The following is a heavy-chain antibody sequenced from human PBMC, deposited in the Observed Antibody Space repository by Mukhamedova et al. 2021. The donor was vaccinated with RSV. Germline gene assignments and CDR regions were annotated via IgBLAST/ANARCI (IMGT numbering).Heavy chain of an antibody. D-gene: IGHD2/OR15-2a*01. CDR3: ATFFDG. Sequence: TSSYVHWVRQAPGQGLEWMAKINLSGGGTNYAQKLQDRVTMTRDTSTNTVYMELSSLGSEDTAVYYCATFFDGCGQGTLVTVSS. CDR2: INLSGGGT. J-gene: IGHJ4*02. CDR1: TSSY. V-gene: IGHV1-46*04.